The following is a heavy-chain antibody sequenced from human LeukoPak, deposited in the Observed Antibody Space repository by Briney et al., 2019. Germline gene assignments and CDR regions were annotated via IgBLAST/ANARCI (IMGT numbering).Heavy chain of an antibody. D-gene: IGHD6-19*01. J-gene: IGHJ4*02. V-gene: IGHV3-30*02. Sequence: RAGGSLRLSCAASGFTFSSYGMHWVRQAPGKGLEWVAFIRYDGSNKYYADSVKGRFTISRDNAKNSLYLQMNSLRAEDTAVYYCARDKAVAGTNFDYWGQGTLVTVSS. CDR2: IRYDGSNK. CDR1: GFTFSSYG. CDR3: ARDKAVAGTNFDY.